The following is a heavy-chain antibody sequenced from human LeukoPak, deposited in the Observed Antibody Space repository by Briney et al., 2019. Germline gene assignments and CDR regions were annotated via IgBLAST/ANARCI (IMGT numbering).Heavy chain of an antibody. CDR1: GDSVSSNSAA. J-gene: IGHJ4*02. D-gene: IGHD6-13*01. V-gene: IGHV6-1*01. CDR3: ARDYEAAAGYPYYFDY. CDR2: TYYRPKYYN. Sequence: TSQTLSLTCAISGDSVSSNSAAWNWLRQSPSRGLEWLVRTYYRPKYYNDYAVSVKTRITINPDTSKNQFSLQLNSVTPEDTAVYYCARDYEAAAGYPYYFDYWGQGTLVTVSS.